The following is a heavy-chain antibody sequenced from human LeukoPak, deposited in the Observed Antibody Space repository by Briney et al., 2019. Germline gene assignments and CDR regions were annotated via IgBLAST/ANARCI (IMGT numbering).Heavy chain of an antibody. CDR1: GVSVSSIDYY. Sequence: SETLSLTCSVSGVSVSSIDYYWTWIRQPPGKRLEWIGYMYHTGSSNYNLSLKSRVTISVDTSKNQFSLKLSSVTAADTAVYYCARGADSSGYYYDFRFPVAFDIWGQGTMVTVSS. D-gene: IGHD3-22*01. CDR3: ARGADSSGYYYDFRFPVAFDI. V-gene: IGHV4-61*08. CDR2: MYHTGSS. J-gene: IGHJ3*02.